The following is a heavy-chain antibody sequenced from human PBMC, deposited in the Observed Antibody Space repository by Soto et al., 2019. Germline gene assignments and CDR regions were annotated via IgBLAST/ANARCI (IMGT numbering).Heavy chain of an antibody. D-gene: IGHD6-25*01. CDR1: GFTFNTNA. CDR3: TKDTGYLSMDA. Sequence: GGSLKLSCAASGFTFNTNAMSWVRQAPGKGLEWVSSISGTGSRTYYADSVKGRFTIARDNSKNTVSLQMNNLRAEDTGLYYCTKDTGYLSMDAWGQGTTVTVSS. J-gene: IGHJ6*02. V-gene: IGHV3-23*01. CDR2: ISGTGSRT.